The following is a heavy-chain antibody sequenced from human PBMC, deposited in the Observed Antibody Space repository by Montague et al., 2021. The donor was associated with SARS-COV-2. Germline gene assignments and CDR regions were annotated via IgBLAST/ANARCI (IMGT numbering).Heavy chain of an antibody. J-gene: IGHJ4*02. CDR3: ASAGGYCTGDRCSYGY. Sequence: SETLSLTCSVYGGSISTYFWSWIRQSPGKGLEWIGDIYHSGSTNYNPSLKSRVTISIDTSQNQFSLELSSVTAADTAVYYCASAGGYCTGDRCSYGYWGQGTLVTVSS. CDR1: GGSISTYF. V-gene: IGHV4-34*01. D-gene: IGHD2-8*02. CDR2: IYHSGST.